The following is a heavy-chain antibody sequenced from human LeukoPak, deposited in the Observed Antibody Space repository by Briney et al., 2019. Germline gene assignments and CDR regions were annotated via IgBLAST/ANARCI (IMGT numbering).Heavy chain of an antibody. CDR1: GFTVSSNY. CDR2: IYSGGST. CDR3: ARDPQYWGRGAFDI. Sequence: GGSLTLSCAASGFTVSSNYMSWLRHAPGKGLEWGSVIYSGGSTYYADSVKDRFTLSRDNAKNTLYLQVNSLRAEDTAVYYCARDPQYWGRGAFDIWGQGTMVTVSS. D-gene: IGHD3-16*01. V-gene: IGHV3-66*01. J-gene: IGHJ3*02.